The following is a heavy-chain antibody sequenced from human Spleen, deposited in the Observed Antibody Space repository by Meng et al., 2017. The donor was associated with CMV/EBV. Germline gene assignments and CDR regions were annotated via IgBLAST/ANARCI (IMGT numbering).Heavy chain of an antibody. Sequence: GESLKISCAASGFTFSSYGMHWVRQAPGKGLQWVAFVRYDGSNKQYADSVKGRFTISKDNSKNTLYLQMNSLRAEDTAVYYCARSVVVPAATTGLDYWGQGTLVTVSS. J-gene: IGHJ4*02. V-gene: IGHV3-30*02. D-gene: IGHD2-2*01. CDR1: GFTFSSYG. CDR2: VRYDGSNK. CDR3: ARSVVVPAATTGLDY.